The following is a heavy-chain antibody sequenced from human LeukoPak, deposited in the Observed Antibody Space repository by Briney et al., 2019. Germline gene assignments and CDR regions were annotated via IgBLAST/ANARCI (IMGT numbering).Heavy chain of an antibody. CDR2: INPNSGNA. CDR1: GYTFIDYD. V-gene: IGHV1-8*01. D-gene: IGHD1-26*01. J-gene: IGHJ6*03. CDR3: ASALAWGGSSYSYYYMDV. Sequence: ASVKVSCKASGYTFIDYDINWVRQATGQGLEWMGWINPNSGNAGYAQKFQGRVTMTRNTSISTAYMELSSLRSEDTAVYYCASALAWGGSSYSYYYMDVWDKGTTVTVSS.